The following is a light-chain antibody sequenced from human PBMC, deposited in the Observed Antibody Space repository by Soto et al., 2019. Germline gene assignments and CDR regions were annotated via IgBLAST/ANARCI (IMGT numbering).Light chain of an antibody. V-gene: IGLV1-40*01. CDR3: QSYDSSLSGCVV. J-gene: IGLJ2*01. Sequence: QAVVTQPPSVSGAPGQRVTISCTGSSSNIGAGYDVHWYQQLPGTAPKLLIYVNNNRPSGVPDRFSGSRSGTSASLAITGLHAEDEADYFCQSYDSSLSGCVVFGGGTKVTVL. CDR2: VNN. CDR1: SSNIGAGYD.